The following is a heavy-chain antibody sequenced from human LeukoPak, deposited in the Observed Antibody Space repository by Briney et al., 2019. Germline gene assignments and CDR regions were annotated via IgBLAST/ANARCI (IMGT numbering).Heavy chain of an antibody. CDR2: INWNGGST. V-gene: IGHV3-20*04. J-gene: IGHJ5*02. CDR3: MGYYGSGSYYEVRDWFDP. Sequence: GGSLRLSCAASGFTFDDYGMSWVRQAPGKGLEWVSGINWNGGSTGYADSVKGRFTISRDNAKNTLYLQMNSLRAEDTAVYYCMGYYGSGSYYEVRDWFDPWGQGTLVTVSS. D-gene: IGHD3-10*01. CDR1: GFTFDDYG.